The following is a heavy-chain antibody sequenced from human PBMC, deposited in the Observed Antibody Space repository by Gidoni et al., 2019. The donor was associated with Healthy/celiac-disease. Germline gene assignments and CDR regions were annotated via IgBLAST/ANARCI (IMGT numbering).Heavy chain of an antibody. D-gene: IGHD3-22*01. J-gene: IGHJ3*02. CDR2: IYHSGST. CDR3: ARLYDSSGYYYSQDAFDI. Sequence: QVQLQESGPGLVKPSGTLSLPCAVSGGSISSSNWWSWVRQPPGKGLEWIGEIYHSGSTNYNPSLKSRVTISVDKSKNQFSLKLSSVTAADTAVYYCARLYDSSGYYYSQDAFDIWGQGTMVTVSS. CDR1: GGSISSSNW. V-gene: IGHV4-4*02.